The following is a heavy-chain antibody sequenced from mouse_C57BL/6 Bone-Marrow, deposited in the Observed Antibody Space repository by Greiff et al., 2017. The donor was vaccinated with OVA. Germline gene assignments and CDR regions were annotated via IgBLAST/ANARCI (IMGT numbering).Heavy chain of an antibody. CDR3: ARDPLYYYGSSYYAMDY. J-gene: IGHJ4*01. Sequence: EVKLQESGPGLVKPSQSLSLTCSVTGYSITSGYYWNWIRQFPGNKLEWMGYISYDGSNNYNPSLKNRISITRDTSKNQFFLKLNSVTTEDTATYYCARDPLYYYGSSYYAMDYWGQGTSVTVSS. V-gene: IGHV3-6*01. D-gene: IGHD1-1*01. CDR2: ISYDGSN. CDR1: GYSITSGYY.